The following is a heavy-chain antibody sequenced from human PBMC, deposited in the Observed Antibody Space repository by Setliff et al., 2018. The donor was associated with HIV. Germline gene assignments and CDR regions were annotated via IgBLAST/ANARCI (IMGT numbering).Heavy chain of an antibody. V-gene: IGHV4-4*02. D-gene: IGHD3-10*01. CDR3: ARHRVITGSFDS. J-gene: IGHJ4*02. CDR2: ISHSGST. CDR1: GGSISSNTW. Sequence: SETLSLTCAVSGGSISSNTWWSWVRQPPGKGLEWIVEISHSGSTNYNPSLKSRVTISVDKSKNQLSLRLSSVTAADTAVYYCARHRVITGSFDSWGQGTLVTVSS.